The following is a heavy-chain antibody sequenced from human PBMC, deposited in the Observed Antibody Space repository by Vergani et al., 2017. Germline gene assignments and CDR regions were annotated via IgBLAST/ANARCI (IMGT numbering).Heavy chain of an antibody. V-gene: IGHV3-23*01. CDR1: GFTFNHYA. CDR2: ISGSGGST. J-gene: IGHJ6*02. D-gene: IGHD5-12*01. CDR3: AKANPRNSGYDYLYYYHAMDV. Sequence: EVKLLESGGDLVQPGGSLRLSCAASGFTFNHYAMNWVRQAPGKGLEWVSGISGSGGSTYYAGSVKGRFTISRDSSNNTLYLQMNSLSAGDTAVYYCAKANPRNSGYDYLYYYHAMDVWCQGTTVTVSS.